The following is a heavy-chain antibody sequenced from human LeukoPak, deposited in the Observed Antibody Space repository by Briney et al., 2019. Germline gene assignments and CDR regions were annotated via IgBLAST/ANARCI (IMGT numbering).Heavy chain of an antibody. CDR2: ISSSGSTI. J-gene: IGHJ4*02. D-gene: IGHD3-22*01. V-gene: IGHV3-11*04. CDR3: ARDPRTSPPLYYDSSGYPAHFDY. Sequence: GGSLRLSCAASGFTFSDYYMSWICQAPGKGLEWVSYISSSGSTIYYADSVKGRFTISRDNAKNSLYLQMNSLRAEDTAVYYCARDPRTSPPLYYDSSGYPAHFDYWGQGTLVTVSS. CDR1: GFTFSDYY.